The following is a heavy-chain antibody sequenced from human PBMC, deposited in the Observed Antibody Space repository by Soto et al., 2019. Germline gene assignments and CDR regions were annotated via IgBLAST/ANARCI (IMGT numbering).Heavy chain of an antibody. J-gene: IGHJ6*02. D-gene: IGHD3-16*01. V-gene: IGHV1-18*01. Sequence: QVQLVQSGAEVKNPGASVKVSCKASGYTSTRYGIGWARQAPGQRLEWMGWINTYNGNTNYAQNVQGRVTLTTDTSTSTAYMELRSLRSNDTAIYYCAMVDVYVTPSPQDVWGQGTTVIVSS. CDR2: INTYNGNT. CDR3: AMVDVYVTPSPQDV. CDR1: GYTSTRYG.